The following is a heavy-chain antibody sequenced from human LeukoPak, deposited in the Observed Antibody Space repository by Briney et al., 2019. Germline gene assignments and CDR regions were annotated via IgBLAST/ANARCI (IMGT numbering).Heavy chain of an antibody. CDR1: GGSISSYY. Sequence: SETLSLTCTVSGGSISSYYWSWIRQPPGKGLEWIGTIYYRGSTYYNPSLKSRVTISVDTSKKQFSLKLTSVTAVDTAVYYCARHLFGSGYYPDYWGQGTLVTVSS. CDR3: ARHLFGSGYYPDY. J-gene: IGHJ4*02. V-gene: IGHV4-59*04. D-gene: IGHD3-22*01. CDR2: IYYRGST.